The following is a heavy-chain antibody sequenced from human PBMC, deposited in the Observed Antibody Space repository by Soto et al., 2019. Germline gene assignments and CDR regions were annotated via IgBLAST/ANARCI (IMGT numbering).Heavy chain of an antibody. Sequence: PGGSLRLSCAASGFTFSSYGMHWVRQAPGKGLEWVAVIWYDGSNKYYADSVKGRFTISRDNSKNTLYLQMNSLRAEDTAVYYCARARHRYCSGGSCYQEMDYWGQGTLVTVSS. CDR1: GFTFSSYG. CDR2: IWYDGSNK. D-gene: IGHD2-15*01. J-gene: IGHJ4*02. V-gene: IGHV3-33*01. CDR3: ARARHRYCSGGSCYQEMDY.